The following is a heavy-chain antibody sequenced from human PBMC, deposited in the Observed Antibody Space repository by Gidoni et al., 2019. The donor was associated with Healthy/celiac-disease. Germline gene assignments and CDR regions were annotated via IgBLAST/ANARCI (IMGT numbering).Heavy chain of an antibody. V-gene: IGHV3-48*03. Sequence: EVQLVESGGGLVQPGGSLRLSCAASGFTISSYEMNWVRQAPGKGLEWVSYISSSGSTIYYADSVKGRFTISRDNAKNSLYLQMNSLRAEDTAVYYCARADSYGYSKDFDYWGQGTLVTVSS. CDR3: ARADSYGYSKDFDY. CDR2: ISSSGSTI. D-gene: IGHD5-18*01. CDR1: GFTISSYE. J-gene: IGHJ4*02.